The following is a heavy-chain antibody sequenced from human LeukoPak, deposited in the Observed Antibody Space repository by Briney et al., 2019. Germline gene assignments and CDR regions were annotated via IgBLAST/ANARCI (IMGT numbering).Heavy chain of an antibody. J-gene: IGHJ4*02. V-gene: IGHV3-66*01. CDR3: ARDEGLTVAGPDFDY. CDR1: GFTVSSKY. Sequence: PGGSLRLSCAASGFTVSSKYMSWVRQAPGKGLEWVSAIYSGGSTYYADSVKGRFTISRDNAKNSLYLQMNSLRAEDTAVYYCARDEGLTVAGPDFDYWGQGTLVTVSS. D-gene: IGHD6-19*01. CDR2: IYSGGST.